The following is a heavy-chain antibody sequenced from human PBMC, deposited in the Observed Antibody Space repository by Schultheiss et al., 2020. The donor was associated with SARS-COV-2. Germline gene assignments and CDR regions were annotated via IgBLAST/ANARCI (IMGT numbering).Heavy chain of an antibody. CDR2: ISWNSGSI. V-gene: IGHV3-NL1*01. Sequence: GGSLRLSCAASGFTFSSYGMHWVRQAPGKGLEWVSGISWNSGSIGYADSVKGRFTISRDNAKNTLYLQMNSLRAEDTAVYYCARDTYYYDSSGYYYYYYGMDVWGQGTTVTVSS. CDR3: ARDTYYYDSSGYYYYYYGMDV. J-gene: IGHJ6*02. CDR1: GFTFSSYG. D-gene: IGHD3-22*01.